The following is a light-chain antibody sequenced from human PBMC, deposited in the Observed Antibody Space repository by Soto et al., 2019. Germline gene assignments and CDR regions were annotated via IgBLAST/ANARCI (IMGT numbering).Light chain of an antibody. Sequence: EIVLTQSPGTLSLSPGERATLSCRASQSVSSSYLAWYQQKPGQAPRLLIYGAYSRDTGIPDRFSGSGSGTDFTLTISRLEPEDFAVYYCQQYGSSWTFGKGTKVDIK. CDR2: GAY. V-gene: IGKV3-20*01. CDR1: QSVSSSY. CDR3: QQYGSSWT. J-gene: IGKJ1*01.